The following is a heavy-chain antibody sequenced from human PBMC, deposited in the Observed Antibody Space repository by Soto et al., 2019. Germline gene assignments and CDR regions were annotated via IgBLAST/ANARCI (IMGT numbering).Heavy chain of an antibody. V-gene: IGHV4-39*07. CDR3: ARVGLCSSTSCYAGVPDAFDI. CDR2: INHSGST. J-gene: IGHJ3*02. D-gene: IGHD2-2*01. Sequence: PSETLSLTCTVSGGSISSSSYYWGWIRQPPGKGLEWIGRINHSGSTNYNPSLKSRVTISVDTSKNQFSLKLSSVTAADTAVYYCARVGLCSSTSCYAGVPDAFDIWGQGTMVTVSS. CDR1: GGSISSSSYY.